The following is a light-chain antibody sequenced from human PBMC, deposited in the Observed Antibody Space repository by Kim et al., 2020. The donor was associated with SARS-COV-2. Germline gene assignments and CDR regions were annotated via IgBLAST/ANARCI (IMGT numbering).Light chain of an antibody. CDR2: DAS. J-gene: IGKJ4*01. V-gene: IGKV3-11*01. CDR1: QSIDTS. Sequence: PAESATLSCRASQSIDTSLCWYQHRPGQAPRLLVYDASIRATGVPDRFSGSGSGTDFTLTISSLEPEDFSTYYCQQRDSWPPAVSFGGGTKVDIK. CDR3: QQRDSWPPAVS.